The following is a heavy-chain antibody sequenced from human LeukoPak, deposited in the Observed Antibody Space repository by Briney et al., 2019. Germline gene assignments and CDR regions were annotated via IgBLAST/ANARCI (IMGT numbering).Heavy chain of an antibody. V-gene: IGHV3-21*01. Sequence: GGSLRLSCAASGFTFSSYSMNWVRQAPGKGLEWVSSISSSSSYIYYADSVKGRFTISRDNAKNSLYLQMNSLRAEDTAVYYCASDDTLTGYPFDYWGQGTLVTVSS. CDR3: ASDDTLTGYPFDY. CDR1: GFTFSSYS. J-gene: IGHJ4*02. D-gene: IGHD3-9*01. CDR2: ISSSSSYI.